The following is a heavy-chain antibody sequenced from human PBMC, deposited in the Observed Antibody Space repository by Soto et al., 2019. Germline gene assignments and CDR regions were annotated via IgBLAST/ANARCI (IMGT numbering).Heavy chain of an antibody. D-gene: IGHD4-4*01. CDR1: GYSFTSYW. J-gene: IGHJ6*02. CDR2: IFPDDGET. CDR3: ARQGFSKQYYYGMDI. V-gene: IGHV5-51*01. Sequence: PGESLKLSCQGSGYSFTSYWVGWVRQMPGKGLEWMGIIFPDDGETRYSPSFQGQVTISADKSTTTAYLKWSSLKASDTATYFCARQGFSKQYYYGMDIWGQGTAVTVSS.